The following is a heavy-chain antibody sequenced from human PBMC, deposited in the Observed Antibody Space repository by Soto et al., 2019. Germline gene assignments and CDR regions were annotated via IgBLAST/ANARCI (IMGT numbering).Heavy chain of an antibody. Sequence: ASVKVSCKVSGYSLNELCMHWVRQPPGKGLEWIGGFDPEEGKMIYAQNFQGRVTMTGDTSTDTAYMELNSLTSEDTAIYYCATDLGFALAPLSILYFQQWGHVTVVTVSS. CDR2: FDPEEGKM. D-gene: IGHD2-21*01. V-gene: IGHV1-24*01. J-gene: IGHJ1*01. CDR1: GYSLNELC. CDR3: ATDLGFALAPLSILYFQQ.